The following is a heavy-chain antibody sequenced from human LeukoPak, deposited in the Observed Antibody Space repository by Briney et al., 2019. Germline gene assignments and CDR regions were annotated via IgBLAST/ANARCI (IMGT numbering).Heavy chain of an antibody. CDR1: GFTFSSYA. CDR3: AREGYYDFWSGPLPLDY. D-gene: IGHD3-3*01. CDR2: ISSNGGST. V-gene: IGHV3-64*01. J-gene: IGHJ4*02. Sequence: GGSLRLSCAASGFTFSSYAMHWVRQAPGKGLEYVSAISSNGGSTYYANSVKGRFTISRDNSKNTLYLQMGSLRAEDMAVYYCAREGYYDFWSGPLPLDYWGQGTLATVSS.